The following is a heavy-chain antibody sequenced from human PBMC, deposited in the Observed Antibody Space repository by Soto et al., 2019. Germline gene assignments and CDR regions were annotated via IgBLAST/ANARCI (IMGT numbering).Heavy chain of an antibody. D-gene: IGHD2-2*01. J-gene: IGHJ1*01. CDR1: GGSISSSNW. CDR3: AILELGYCISTSCYARGIQH. Sequence: QVQLQESGPGLVKPSGTLSLTCAVSGGSISSSNWWSWVRQPPGKGLEWIGEIYHSGSTNYNPSLKSRVTISVDKSKNQFSLKLSSVTAADTAVYYCAILELGYCISTSCYARGIQHWGQGTLVTVSS. CDR2: IYHSGST. V-gene: IGHV4-4*02.